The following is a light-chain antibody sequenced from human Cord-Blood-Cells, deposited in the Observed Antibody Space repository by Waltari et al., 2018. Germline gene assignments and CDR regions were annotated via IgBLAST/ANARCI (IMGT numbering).Light chain of an antibody. V-gene: IGLV2-23*01. CDR2: EGR. Sequence: QSALTQPASVSASPGQSITISCTATSSDVGSYNLFPWYQQHASKAPILTIYEGRKRPSGLSNRFSGSKSGDTASLTSAGRQAEDEADYYCCSYAGSSTLVFGGGTKLTVL. CDR1: SSDVGSYNL. J-gene: IGLJ3*02. CDR3: CSYAGSSTLV.